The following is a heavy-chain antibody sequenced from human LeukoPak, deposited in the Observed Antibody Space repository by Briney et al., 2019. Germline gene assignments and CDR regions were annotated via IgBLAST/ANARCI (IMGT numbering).Heavy chain of an antibody. CDR2: ISSSSGYI. CDR1: AFTFSSYS. CDR3: ARDGPDLITIFGVVIKPMDV. D-gene: IGHD3-3*01. Sequence: GGSLRLSCAASAFTFSSYSMNWVRQAPGKGLEWVSSISSSSGYIYYADSVKGRFTISRDNAKNSLFLQMNSLGGEDTALYYCARDGPDLITIFGVVIKPMDVWGKGTTVTVSS. J-gene: IGHJ6*03. V-gene: IGHV3-21*01.